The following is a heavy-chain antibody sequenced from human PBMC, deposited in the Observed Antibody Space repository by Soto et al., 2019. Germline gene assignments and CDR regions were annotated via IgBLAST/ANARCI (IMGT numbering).Heavy chain of an antibody. Sequence: GGSLRLSCAASGFTFSIYAMSWVRQAPGKGLEWVSAISGSGGSTYYADSVKGRFTISRDNSKNTLYLQMNSLRAEDTAVYYCANSGGWSNYDYWGQGTLVTVSS. CDR3: ANSGGWSNYDY. J-gene: IGHJ4*02. CDR1: GFTFSIYA. CDR2: ISGSGGST. V-gene: IGHV3-23*01. D-gene: IGHD4-4*01.